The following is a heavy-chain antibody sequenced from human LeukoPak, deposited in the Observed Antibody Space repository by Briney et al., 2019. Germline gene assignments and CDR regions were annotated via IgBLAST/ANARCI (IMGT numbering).Heavy chain of an antibody. D-gene: IGHD3-22*01. V-gene: IGHV4-59*12. J-gene: IGHJ4*02. CDR2: IYYSGST. CDR3: ARVRSSYYDSSGLFDY. CDR1: GGSISSYY. Sequence: SETLSLTCTVSGGSISSYYWSWIRQPPGKGLEWIGYIYYSGSTNYNPSLKSRVTISVDTSKNQFSLKLSSVTAADTAVYYCARVRSSYYDSSGLFDYWGQGTLVTVSS.